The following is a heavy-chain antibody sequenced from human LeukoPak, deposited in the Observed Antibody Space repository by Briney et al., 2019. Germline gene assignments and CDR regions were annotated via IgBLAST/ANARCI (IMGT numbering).Heavy chain of an antibody. D-gene: IGHD3-22*01. Sequence: AETLSLTCAVYGVSFSSYYWSWVRQPPGKGLEWVGEINNSGSTNYNPSLKSRVTISVDTSKNQFSLTLSSVTAADTAVYYCARGKGRRVVAFDYWGQGTLVTVSS. CDR2: INNSGST. V-gene: IGHV4-34*01. CDR1: GVSFSSYY. J-gene: IGHJ4*02. CDR3: ARGKGRRVVAFDY.